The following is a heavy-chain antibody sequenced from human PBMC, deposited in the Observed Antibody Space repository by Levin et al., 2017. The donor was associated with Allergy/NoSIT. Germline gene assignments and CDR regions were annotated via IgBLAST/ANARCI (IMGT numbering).Heavy chain of an antibody. Sequence: SLKISCAASGFTFDDYAMHWVRQAPGKGLEWVSGISWNSGSIGYADSVKGRFTISRDNAKNSLYLQMNSLRAEDTALYYCAKDALVGATRTSAFDIWGQGTMVTVSS. J-gene: IGHJ3*02. CDR3: AKDALVGATRTSAFDI. CDR2: ISWNSGSI. V-gene: IGHV3-9*01. D-gene: IGHD1-26*01. CDR1: GFTFDDYA.